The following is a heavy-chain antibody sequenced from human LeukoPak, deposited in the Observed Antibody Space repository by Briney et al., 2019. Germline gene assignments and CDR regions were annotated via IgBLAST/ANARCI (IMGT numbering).Heavy chain of an antibody. CDR3: TKDPNGDYIGAFDP. V-gene: IGHV3-23*01. D-gene: IGHD4-17*01. CDR2: ITGGHYAT. J-gene: IGHJ5*02. CDR1: GFSFSSFA. Sequence: PGGTLRLSCAASGFSFSSFAMTWVRQAPGKGLEWVSSITGGHYATYNTDSVKGRFTISRDNAKNTLYLQMNSLRADDTAIYYCTKDPNGDYIGAFDPWGQGTLVTGSS.